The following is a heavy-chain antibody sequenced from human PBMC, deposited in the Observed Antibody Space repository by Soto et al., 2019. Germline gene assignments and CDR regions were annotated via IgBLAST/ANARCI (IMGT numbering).Heavy chain of an antibody. V-gene: IGHV1-24*01. CDR3: ATYEYSSSDYYFDY. J-gene: IGHJ4*02. Sequence: ASVKVSCKVSGYTLTELSMHWVRQAPGKGLEWMGGFDPEDGETIYAQKFQGRVTMTEDTSTDTAYMELSSLRSEDTAVYYCATYEYSSSDYYFDYWGQGTLVTVSS. D-gene: IGHD6-6*01. CDR2: FDPEDGET. CDR1: GYTLTELS.